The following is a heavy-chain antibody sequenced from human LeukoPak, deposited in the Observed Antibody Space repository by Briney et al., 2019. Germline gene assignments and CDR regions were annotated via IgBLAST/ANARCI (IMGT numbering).Heavy chain of an antibody. Sequence: GGSLRVSCAASGFTFSSYSMNWVRQAPGNGLEWVSYISSSSSTIYYADSVKGRFTISRDNAKNSLYLQMNSLRDEDTAVYYCARDKRGILTGRAEYFQHWGQGTLVTVSS. D-gene: IGHD3-9*01. CDR3: ARDKRGILTGRAEYFQH. CDR2: ISSSSSTI. CDR1: GFTFSSYS. J-gene: IGHJ1*01. V-gene: IGHV3-48*02.